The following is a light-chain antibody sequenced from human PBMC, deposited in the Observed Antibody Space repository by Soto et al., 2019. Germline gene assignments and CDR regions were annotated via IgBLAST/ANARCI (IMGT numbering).Light chain of an antibody. CDR1: QSVSSY. CDR2: GAS. Sequence: EIVLKQSPATVSLSPGERATLSCRASQSVSSYLAWYQQKPGQAPRLLIYGASTRATGIPARFSGSGSGTEFTLTISSLQSEDFAVYYCQQYNNWPQTFGQGTMVDI. CDR3: QQYNNWPQT. J-gene: IGKJ1*01. V-gene: IGKV3-15*01.